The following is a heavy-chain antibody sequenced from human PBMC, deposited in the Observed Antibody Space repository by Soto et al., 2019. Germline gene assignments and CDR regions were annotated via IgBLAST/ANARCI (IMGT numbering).Heavy chain of an antibody. CDR2: ISAHNGNT. CDR1: GYAFTTYG. Sequence: QVHLVQSGAEVKKPGASVKVSCKGSGYAFTTYGITWVRQAPGQGLEWMGWISAHNGNTNYAQKLQGRITVTGETSTSTAYMELRSLRSDDTAVYYCARGRYGDYWGQGALVTVSS. V-gene: IGHV1-18*01. J-gene: IGHJ4*02. CDR3: ARGRYGDY. D-gene: IGHD1-1*01.